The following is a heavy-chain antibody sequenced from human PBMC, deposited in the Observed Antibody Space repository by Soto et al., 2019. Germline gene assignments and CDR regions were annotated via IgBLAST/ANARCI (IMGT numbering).Heavy chain of an antibody. J-gene: IGHJ4*02. CDR2: IGVGGDT. CDR1: GLIFNTFV. D-gene: IGHD2-8*01. V-gene: IGHV3-23*01. CDR3: AKDLQVSNGFIDY. Sequence: DVQLSESGGGLAQPGGSLRLSCAAAGLIFNTFVMAWVRLAPGRGLEWVSTIGVGGDTYYADYVKGRFTVSRYNSKNTVYLQMNSLRAENTAIYYCAKDLQVSNGFIDYWGQGTMVTVSS.